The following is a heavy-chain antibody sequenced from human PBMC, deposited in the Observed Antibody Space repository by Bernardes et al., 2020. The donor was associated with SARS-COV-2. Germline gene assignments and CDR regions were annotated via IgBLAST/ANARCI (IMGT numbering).Heavy chain of an antibody. CDR1: GFTVSNNY. CDR2: IYSGGST. D-gene: IGHD3-10*01. J-gene: IGHJ6*02. Sequence: GGSLRLSCTISGFTVSNNYMSWVRQAPGKGLEWVSVIYSGGSTYYADSVKGRFTISRDNSESTLYLQMNSLRAEDTAVYFCAKIGLWFGELLTEDVWGQGITVTVSS. V-gene: IGHV3-66*02. CDR3: AKIGLWFGELLTEDV.